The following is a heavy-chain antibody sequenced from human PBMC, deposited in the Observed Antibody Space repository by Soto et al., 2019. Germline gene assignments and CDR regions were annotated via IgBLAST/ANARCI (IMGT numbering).Heavy chain of an antibody. CDR2: INPNSGGT. CDR3: ARESEAGRFYYYYYGMDV. Sequence: ASVNVSCKASGYTFTGYYMHWVRQAPGQVLEWMGWINPNSGGTNYAQKFQGRVTMTRDTSISTAYMELSRLRSDDTAVYYCARESEAGRFYYYYYGMDVWGQGTTVTVSS. V-gene: IGHV1-2*02. D-gene: IGHD6-13*01. J-gene: IGHJ6*02. CDR1: GYTFTGYY.